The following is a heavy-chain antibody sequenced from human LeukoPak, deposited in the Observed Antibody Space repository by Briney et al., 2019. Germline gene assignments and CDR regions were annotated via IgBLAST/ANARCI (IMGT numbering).Heavy chain of an antibody. CDR2: ISASGGST. CDR3: AKHAGTTRQTKDY. CDR1: GVTLSTYA. D-gene: IGHD1-1*01. V-gene: IGHV3-23*01. J-gene: IGHJ4*02. Sequence: PGGSLRLSCAASGVTLSTYAMSWARQAPGRGLEWVSVISASGGSTYYADSVKGRFTVSRDNSNNRLYLEMNSLRAEDTAVYYCAKHAGTTRQTKDYWGQGTLVTVSS.